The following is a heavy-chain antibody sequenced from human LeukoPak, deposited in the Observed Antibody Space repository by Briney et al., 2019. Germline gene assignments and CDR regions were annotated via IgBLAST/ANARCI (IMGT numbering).Heavy chain of an antibody. D-gene: IGHD3-10*01. CDR1: GYTLTELS. Sequence: GAPVKVPCKVSGYTLTELSMHWVRQAPGKGLEWMGGFDPEDGETTYAQKFQGRVTMTEDTSTDTAYMELSSLRSEDTAVYYCATDHFGAGSFDYWGQGTLVTVSS. CDR3: ATDHFGAGSFDY. V-gene: IGHV1-24*01. J-gene: IGHJ4*02. CDR2: FDPEDGET.